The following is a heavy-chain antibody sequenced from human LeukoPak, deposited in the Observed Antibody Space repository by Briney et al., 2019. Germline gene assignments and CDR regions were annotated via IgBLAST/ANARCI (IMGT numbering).Heavy chain of an antibody. J-gene: IGHJ6*02. CDR2: ITYDGSNR. CDR1: GFTFSSYG. CDR3: AKEALSYGDPDYYGMDV. D-gene: IGHD4-17*01. Sequence: GGSLRLSCAASGFTFSSYGMHWVRQAPGKGLEWVAVITYDGSNRYYADSVKGRFTISRVNSKNTLYLQMNSLRAEDTAVYYCAKEALSYGDPDYYGMDVWGQGTTVTVSS. V-gene: IGHV3-30*18.